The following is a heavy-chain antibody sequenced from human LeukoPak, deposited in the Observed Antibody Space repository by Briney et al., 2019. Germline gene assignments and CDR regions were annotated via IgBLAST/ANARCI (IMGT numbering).Heavy chain of an antibody. Sequence: GGSLRLSCAASRFTVSSNYMSWVRQAPGKGLEWVSFIYSSGSTYYADSVRGRFTISRDNSNNTLYLQMNSLRVEDTAVYYCARPPYSSGSFDLWGRGTLVTVSS. D-gene: IGHD6-19*01. CDR1: RFTVSSNY. V-gene: IGHV3-66*04. J-gene: IGHJ2*01. CDR3: ARPPYSSGSFDL. CDR2: IYSSGST.